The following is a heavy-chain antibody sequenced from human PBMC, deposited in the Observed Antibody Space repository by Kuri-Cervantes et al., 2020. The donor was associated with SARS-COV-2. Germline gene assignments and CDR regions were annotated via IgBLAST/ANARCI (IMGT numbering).Heavy chain of an antibody. CDR2: MNPNSGNT. Sequence: ASVKVSCKASGGTFSTAIISWVRQGPGQGLEWMGWMNPNSGNTGYAQKFQGRVTMTRNTSISTAYMELSSLRSEDTAVYYCARVSFTVTTGGGGFDYWGQGTLVTVSS. J-gene: IGHJ4*02. CDR1: GGTFSTAI. CDR3: ARVSFTVTTGGGGFDY. D-gene: IGHD4-17*01. V-gene: IGHV1-8*01.